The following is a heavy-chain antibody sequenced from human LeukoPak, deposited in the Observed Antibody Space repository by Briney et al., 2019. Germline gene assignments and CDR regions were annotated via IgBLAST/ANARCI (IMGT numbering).Heavy chain of an antibody. CDR2: IYTGGST. V-gene: IGHV4-4*07. Sequence: SETLSLTCTVSGGSISSYYWSWIRQPAGEGLEWIGRIYTGGSTNYNPSLKSRVTMSVDTSKNQFSLKLSSVTAADTAVYYCAREVVVITPDAFDIWGQGTMVTVSS. D-gene: IGHD3-22*01. CDR3: AREVVVITPDAFDI. J-gene: IGHJ3*02. CDR1: GGSISSYY.